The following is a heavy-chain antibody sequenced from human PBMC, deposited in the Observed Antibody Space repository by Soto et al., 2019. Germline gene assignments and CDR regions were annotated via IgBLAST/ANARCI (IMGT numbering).Heavy chain of an antibody. CDR2: MNPNSGNT. CDR1: GYTFTSYD. CDR3: ASLPYCSGGSCPHDAIDS. Sequence: ASVKVSCKASGYTFTSYDINWVRQATGQGLEWMGWMNPNSGNTGYAQRFQGRVTMTRNTSISTAYMELSSLRSEDTAVYYCASLPYCSGGSCPHDAIDSWGQGTMVTVSS. D-gene: IGHD2-15*01. V-gene: IGHV1-8*01. J-gene: IGHJ3*02.